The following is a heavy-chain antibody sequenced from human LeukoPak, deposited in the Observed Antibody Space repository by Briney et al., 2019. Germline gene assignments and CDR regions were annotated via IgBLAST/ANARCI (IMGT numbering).Heavy chain of an antibody. Sequence: SETLSLTCTVSGGSISRSSYYCGWIRHPPGKGLEWIGSIYYSGSTYYNPSLKSRVTISVDTSKNQLSLKLSSVTAADTAVYYCAREPGFDSSGYLNWFDPWGQGTLVTVSS. D-gene: IGHD3-22*01. V-gene: IGHV4-39*07. CDR1: GGSISRSSYY. CDR3: AREPGFDSSGYLNWFDP. J-gene: IGHJ5*02. CDR2: IYYSGST.